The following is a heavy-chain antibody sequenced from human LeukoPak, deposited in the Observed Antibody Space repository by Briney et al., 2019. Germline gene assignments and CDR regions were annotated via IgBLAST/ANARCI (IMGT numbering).Heavy chain of an antibody. CDR2: IIPILGIA. V-gene: IGHV1-69*02. Sequence: GASVKVSCKASGGTFSSYTISWVRQAPGQGLEWMGRIIPILGIANYAQKFQGRVTITADKSTSTAYMELSSLRSEDTAVYYCARGAVPAADGFFDYWGQGTLVTVSS. D-gene: IGHD2-2*01. CDR1: GGTFSSYT. CDR3: ARGAVPAADGFFDY. J-gene: IGHJ4*02.